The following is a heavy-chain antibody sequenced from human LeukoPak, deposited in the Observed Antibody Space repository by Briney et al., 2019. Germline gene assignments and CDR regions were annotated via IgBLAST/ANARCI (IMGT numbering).Heavy chain of an antibody. V-gene: IGHV4-39*01. CDR1: GGSISSSSYY. J-gene: IGHJ4*02. CDR3: ARLRPDGELDH. D-gene: IGHD4-17*01. Sequence: SETLSLTCTVSGGSISSSSYYWGWIRQPPGKGLEWIGSIYYSGSTYYNPSLKSRVTISVDTSKNQFSLKLSSVTAADTAVYYCARLRPDGELDHWGQGTLVTVSS. CDR2: IYYSGST.